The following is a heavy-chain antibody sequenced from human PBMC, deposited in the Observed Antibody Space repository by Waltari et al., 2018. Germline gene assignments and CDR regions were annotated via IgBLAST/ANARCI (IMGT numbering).Heavy chain of an antibody. V-gene: IGHV1-69*04. CDR1: GGTFSSYA. CDR2: IVANQNIA. J-gene: IGHJ6*03. Sequence: QVQLVQSGAEVKKPGSSVKVSCKASGGTFSSYAISWVRQTTGQGVDWMVGIVANQNIANYAQELQRRVTITADESTSTAYIELSSLRSEDTAVYYCAKERSYYMDVTGKGTTVTVSS. CDR3: AKERSYYMDV.